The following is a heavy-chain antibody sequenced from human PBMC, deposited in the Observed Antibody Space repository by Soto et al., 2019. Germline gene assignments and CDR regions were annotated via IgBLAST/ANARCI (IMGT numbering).Heavy chain of an antibody. V-gene: IGHV3-74*01. CDR3: ARDNNWSYDY. Sequence: GGSLRLSCAASGFTFSSHWMHWARQAPGKGLVWVSHIGPDGSTTRDADSVQGRFTISRDNARNTLYLQMNTLRDEDTAVYYCARDNNWSYDYWGQGILVTVSS. J-gene: IGHJ4*02. D-gene: IGHD1-1*01. CDR1: GFTFSSHW. CDR2: IGPDGSTT.